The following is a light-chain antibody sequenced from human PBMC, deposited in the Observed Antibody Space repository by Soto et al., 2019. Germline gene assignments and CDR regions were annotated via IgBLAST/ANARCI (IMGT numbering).Light chain of an antibody. Sequence: LTQPPSASGTPGQRVTISCSGSSSNIGSNTVNWYQQLPGTAPKLLIYSNNQRPSGVPDRFSGSKSGTSASLAISGLQSEDEADYYCAAWDDSLNGQVFGTGTKVTVL. CDR1: SSNIGSNT. J-gene: IGLJ1*01. CDR3: AAWDDSLNGQV. V-gene: IGLV1-44*01. CDR2: SNN.